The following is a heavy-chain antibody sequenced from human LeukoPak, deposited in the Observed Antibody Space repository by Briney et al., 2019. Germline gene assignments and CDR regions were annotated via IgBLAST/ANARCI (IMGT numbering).Heavy chain of an antibody. V-gene: IGHV4-30-4*01. D-gene: IGHD1-20*01. CDR3: ARERSNWNDVLGSWFDP. CDR1: GGSISSGDYY. CDR2: IYYSGST. J-gene: IGHJ5*02. Sequence: PSETLSLTCTVSGGSISSGDYYWSWIRQPPGKGLEWIGYIYYSGSTYYNPSLKSRVTISVDTSKNQFSLKLSSVTAADTAVYYCARERSNWNDVLGSWFDPWGQGTLVTVSS.